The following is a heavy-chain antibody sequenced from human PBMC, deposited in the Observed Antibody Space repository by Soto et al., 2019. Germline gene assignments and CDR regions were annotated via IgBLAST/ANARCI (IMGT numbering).Heavy chain of an antibody. D-gene: IGHD3-10*01. CDR2: IYYSGST. Sequence: QVQLQESGPGLVKPSQTLSLTCTVSGGSISSGGYYWSWIRQHPGKGLEWIGYIYYSGSTYYNPSLKSRVTISVDTSKNQFSLKLSSVTAADTALYYCARDTLWFGEYGYFDYWGQGTLVTASS. CDR3: ARDTLWFGEYGYFDY. V-gene: IGHV4-31*03. CDR1: GGSISSGGYY. J-gene: IGHJ4*02.